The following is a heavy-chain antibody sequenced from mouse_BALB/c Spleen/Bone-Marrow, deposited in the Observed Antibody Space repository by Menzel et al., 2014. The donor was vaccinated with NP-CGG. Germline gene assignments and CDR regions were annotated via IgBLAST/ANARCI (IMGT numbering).Heavy chain of an antibody. V-gene: IGHV5-6-3*01. CDR3: ARDRYYGYAMDY. Sequence: EVKLVESGGGLVQPGGSLKLSCAASRFTFSSYGMSWVRQTPDKRLESVATINSNGGSTYYPDSVKGRFTISRDNAKNTLYLQMSSLKSEDTAMYYCARDRYYGYAMDYWGQGTSVTVSS. CDR1: RFTFSSYG. CDR2: INSNGGST. D-gene: IGHD1-1*01. J-gene: IGHJ4*01.